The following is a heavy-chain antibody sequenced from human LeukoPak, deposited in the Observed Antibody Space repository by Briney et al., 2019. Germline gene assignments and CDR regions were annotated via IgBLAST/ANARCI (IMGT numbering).Heavy chain of an antibody. Sequence: SETLSLTCTGYGGSISSYYWSWIPQPPGQGREGSGYIYYSESTNSNPSLKSRITISVNTSKNHFSLKLSSVTAADTAVYYCARYTRGRHGMDVWGQGTTVTASS. J-gene: IGHJ6*02. V-gene: IGHV4-59*12. CDR1: GGSISSYY. CDR3: ARYTRGRHGMDV. D-gene: IGHD3-16*01. CDR2: IYYSEST.